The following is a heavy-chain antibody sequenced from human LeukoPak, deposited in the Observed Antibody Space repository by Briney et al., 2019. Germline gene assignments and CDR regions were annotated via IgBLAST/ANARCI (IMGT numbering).Heavy chain of an antibody. Sequence: GGSLRLSCAASGFTFSSYSMNWVRQAPGKGLEWVSSISSSSSYIYYAYSVKGRFTISTDNAKNSLYLQMQSLRAEDTAVYYCARETQCTSTSCYGMDLWGQGTTVTVSS. J-gene: IGHJ6*02. D-gene: IGHD2-2*01. CDR1: GFTFSSYS. V-gene: IGHV3-21*01. CDR3: ARETQCTSTSCYGMDL. CDR2: ISSSSSYI.